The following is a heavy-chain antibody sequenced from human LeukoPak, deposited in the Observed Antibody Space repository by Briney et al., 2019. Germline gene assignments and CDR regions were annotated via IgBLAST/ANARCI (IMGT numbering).Heavy chain of an antibody. D-gene: IGHD5-12*01. J-gene: IGHJ6*02. CDR2: VSAYNGNT. Sequence: ASVKVSCMASGYTFTSYGISWVRQAPGQGLEWMGWVSAYNGNTNYAQKLQGRVTMTTDTSTSTAYMELRSLRSDDTAVYYCARDRIVATGHTGDYYYGMDVWGQGTTVTVSS. CDR3: ARDRIVATGHTGDYYYGMDV. V-gene: IGHV1-18*01. CDR1: GYTFTSYG.